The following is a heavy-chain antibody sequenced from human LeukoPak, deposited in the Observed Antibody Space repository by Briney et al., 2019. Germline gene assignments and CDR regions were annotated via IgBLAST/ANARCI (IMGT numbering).Heavy chain of an antibody. J-gene: IGHJ4*02. D-gene: IGHD3-10*01. CDR3: ARDMYDNGWSSFDY. V-gene: IGHV3-30-3*01. CDR1: GFTFSNYA. CDR2: ISFDGTNK. Sequence: GGSLRLSCAASGFTFSNYAMHWVRQAPGKGLEWVAVISFDGTNKYYANSVQGRFTVSRDNSKNTLYLQMNSLRAEDTALYYCARDMYDNGWSSFDYWGQGTLVTVSS.